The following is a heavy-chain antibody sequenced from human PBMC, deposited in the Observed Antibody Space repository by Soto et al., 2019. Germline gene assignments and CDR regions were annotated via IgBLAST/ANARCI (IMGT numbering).Heavy chain of an antibody. J-gene: IGHJ4*02. CDR2: ISSSSSYI. V-gene: IGHV3-21*01. D-gene: IGHD3-22*01. CDR1: GFTFSSYS. CDR3: ARISSGYYHKTWDPDY. Sequence: LRLSCAASGFTFSSYSMNWVRQAPGKGLEWVSSISSSSSYIYYADSVKGRFTISRDNAKNSLYLQMNSLRAEDTAVYYCARISSGYYHKTWDPDYWGQGTLVTVSS.